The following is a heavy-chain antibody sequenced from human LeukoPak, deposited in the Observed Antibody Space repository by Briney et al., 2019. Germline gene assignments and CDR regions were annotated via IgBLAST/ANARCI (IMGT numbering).Heavy chain of an antibody. V-gene: IGHV4-39*01. D-gene: IGHD3-3*01. CDR3: ASPDTIFGVGHH. Sequence: SETLSLTCTVSGGSISSSSYYWGWIRQPPGKGLEWIGSIYYSGSTYYNPSLKSRVTISVDTSKNQFSLKLSSVTAADTAVYYCASPDTIFGVGHHWGQGTLVTVSS. CDR1: GGSISSSSYY. CDR2: IYYSGST. J-gene: IGHJ5*02.